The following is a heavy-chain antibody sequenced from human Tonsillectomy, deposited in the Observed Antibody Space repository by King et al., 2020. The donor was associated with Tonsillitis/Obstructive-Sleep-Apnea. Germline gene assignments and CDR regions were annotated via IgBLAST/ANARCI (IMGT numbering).Heavy chain of an antibody. CDR2: IIPMSGTA. J-gene: IGHJ6*02. CDR1: GGTVTTDT. CDR3: ARDPRTGFSTGLGGMDV. V-gene: IGHV1-69*01. Sequence: VKLVESGAEVKKPGSSVTFSCKASGGTVTTDTISWVRQAPGQGLEWMGGIIPMSGTAHYSQKCRGRVTITADSSTNTVFLELNSLRSEDTAVYYCARDPRTGFSTGLGGMDVWGQGTTVTVSS. D-gene: IGHD3/OR15-3a*01.